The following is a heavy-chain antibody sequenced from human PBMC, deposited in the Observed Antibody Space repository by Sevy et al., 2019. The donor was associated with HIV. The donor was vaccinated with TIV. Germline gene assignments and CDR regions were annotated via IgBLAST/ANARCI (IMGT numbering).Heavy chain of an antibody. D-gene: IGHD6-19*01. CDR1: GFTLSDYA. CDR2: ISSHGGYI. V-gene: IGHV3-64*01. Sequence: GGSLRLYCAASGFTLSDYAMHWVRQAPGKGLEYVSGISSHGGYIFYANSVKGRFTISRDTSKNTLYLQMGSLRGEDMAVYYCAREDRAEAGTGGFDYWGLGTLVTVSS. J-gene: IGHJ4*02. CDR3: AREDRAEAGTGGFDY.